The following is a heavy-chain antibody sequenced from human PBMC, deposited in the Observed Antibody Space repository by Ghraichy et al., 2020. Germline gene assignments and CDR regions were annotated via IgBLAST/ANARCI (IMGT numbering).Heavy chain of an antibody. Sequence: GGSLRLSCAASGFTFSSYSMNWVRQAPGKGLEWVSYISSSSTIYYADSVKGRFTISRDNAKNSLYLQMNSLRDEDTAVYYCARAFDFWSGFDAFDIWGQGTMVTVSS. V-gene: IGHV3-48*02. J-gene: IGHJ3*02. CDR1: GFTFSSYS. D-gene: IGHD3-3*01. CDR3: ARAFDFWSGFDAFDI. CDR2: ISSSSTI.